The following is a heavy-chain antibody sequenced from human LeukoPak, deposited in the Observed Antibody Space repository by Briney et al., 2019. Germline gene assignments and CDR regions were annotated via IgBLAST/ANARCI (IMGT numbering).Heavy chain of an antibody. CDR1: GGSISSYY. Sequence: SETLSLTCTVSGGSISSYYWSWIRQPPGKGLEWIGEINHSGSTNYNPSLKSRVTISVDTSKNQFSLKLSSVTAADTAVYYCARHVWGGFGEFLFDYWGQGTLVTVSS. CDR2: INHSGST. CDR3: ARHVWGGFGEFLFDY. D-gene: IGHD3-10*01. V-gene: IGHV4-34*01. J-gene: IGHJ4*02.